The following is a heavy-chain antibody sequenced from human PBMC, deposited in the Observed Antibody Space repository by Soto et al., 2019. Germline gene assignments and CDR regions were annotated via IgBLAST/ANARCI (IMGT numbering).Heavy chain of an antibody. Sequence: KPGGSLRLSCAASGFTFSNAWMNWVRQAPGKGLEWVGRIKSKTDGGTTDYAAPVKGRFTISRDDSKNTLYLQMNSLKTEDTAVYYFTALVVPAATYGMYVWSQGTTVTVSS. CDR3: TALVVPAATYGMYV. J-gene: IGHJ6*02. CDR1: GFTFSNAW. D-gene: IGHD2-2*01. V-gene: IGHV3-15*07. CDR2: IKSKTDGGTT.